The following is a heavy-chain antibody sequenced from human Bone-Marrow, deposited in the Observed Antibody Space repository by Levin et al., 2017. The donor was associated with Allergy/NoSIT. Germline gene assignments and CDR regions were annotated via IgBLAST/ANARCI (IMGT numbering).Heavy chain of an antibody. D-gene: IGHD3-10*02. CDR2: IHHTGSA. CDR3: TTGGNHGYRYVLGY. Sequence: PSETLSLTCSVSGASITDTSNYWTWVRQAPGKGLEWIGEIHHTGSASVNPSVKNRVTMSVDKSANQFSLRLTSVKDADTAVYFCTTGGNHGYRYVLGYWGQGLLVTVSS. V-gene: IGHV4-4*02. CDR1: GASITDTSNY. J-gene: IGHJ4*02.